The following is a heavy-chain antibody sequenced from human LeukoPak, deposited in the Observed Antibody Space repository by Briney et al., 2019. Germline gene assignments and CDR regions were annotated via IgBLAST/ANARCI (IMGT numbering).Heavy chain of an antibody. V-gene: IGHV1-69*04. CDR2: IIPILGIA. Sequence: ASVKVSCKASGGTFSSYAISWVRQAPGQGLEWMGRIIPILGIANYAQKFQGRVTITADKSTSTAYMELSSLRSEDTAVYYCAGEDATGYCSGGSCHRFHWYFDLWGRGTLVTVSS. J-gene: IGHJ2*01. CDR3: AGEDATGYCSGGSCHRFHWYFDL. CDR1: GGTFSSYA. D-gene: IGHD2-15*01.